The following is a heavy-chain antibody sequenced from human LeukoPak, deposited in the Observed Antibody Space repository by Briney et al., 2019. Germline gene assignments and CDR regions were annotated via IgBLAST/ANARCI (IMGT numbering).Heavy chain of an antibody. V-gene: IGHV4-59*08. D-gene: IGHD3-10*01. CDR3: ARRRGDRGYD. Sequence: ASETLSLTCTVSGGSISSYYWSWIRQPPGKGLEWIGYIYYSGSTNYNPSLKSRVTISVDTSKNQFSLKLSSVTAADTAVYHCARRRGDRGYDWGQGTLVTVSS. CDR2: IYYSGST. CDR1: GGSISSYY. J-gene: IGHJ4*02.